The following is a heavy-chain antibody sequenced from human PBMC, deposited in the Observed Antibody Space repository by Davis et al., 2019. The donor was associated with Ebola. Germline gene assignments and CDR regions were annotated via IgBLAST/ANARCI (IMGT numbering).Heavy chain of an antibody. Sequence: MPSETLSLTCTVSGGSISSSSYYWGWIRQPPGKGLEWIGCIYYGGSSNYNPSLKSRFTISVDTSKNQFSLKVSSVTAADTAVYYCARGAITFGGVIVISSWYFDYWGQGTLVTVSS. V-gene: IGHV4-39*07. CDR1: GGSISSSSYY. CDR3: ARGAITFGGVIVISSWYFDY. CDR2: IYYGGSS. D-gene: IGHD3-16*02. J-gene: IGHJ4*02.